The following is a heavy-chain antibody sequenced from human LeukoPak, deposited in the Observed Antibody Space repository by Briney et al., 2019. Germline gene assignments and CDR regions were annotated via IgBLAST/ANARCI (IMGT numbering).Heavy chain of an antibody. J-gene: IGHJ6*03. CDR2: IYYSGST. D-gene: IGHD3-10*01. Sequence: SETLSLTCTVSGGSISSRNYYWGWIRQPPGKGLEWIGSIYYSGSTYYNPSLKSRVTISVDTSKNQFSLKLSSVTAADTAVYYCARSPRSFPYYYYYMDVWGKGTTVTVSS. CDR3: ARSPRSFPYYYYYMDV. V-gene: IGHV4-39*07. CDR1: GGSISSRNYY.